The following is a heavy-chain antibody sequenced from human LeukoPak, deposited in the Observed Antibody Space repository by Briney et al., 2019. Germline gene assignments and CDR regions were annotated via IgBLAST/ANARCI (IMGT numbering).Heavy chain of an antibody. CDR2: IIPILGIA. J-gene: IGHJ3*02. D-gene: IGHD2-21*02. Sequence: ASVKVSCKASGGTFSSYAISWVRQAPGQGLEWMGRIIPILGIANYAQKFQGRVTITADKSTSTAYMELSGLRSEDTAVYYCAREPTLYCGGDCPDAFDIWGQGTMVTVSS. CDR3: AREPTLYCGGDCPDAFDI. V-gene: IGHV1-69*04. CDR1: GGTFSSYA.